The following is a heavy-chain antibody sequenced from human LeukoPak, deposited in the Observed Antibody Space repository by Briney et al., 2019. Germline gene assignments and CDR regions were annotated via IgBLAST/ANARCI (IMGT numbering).Heavy chain of an antibody. J-gene: IGHJ1*01. Sequence: PGGSLRLSCAASGFTVSSNYMSWVRQAPGKGLEWVSVIYSGGSTCYADSVKGRFTISRDNSKNTLYLQMNSLRAEDTAVYYCAKGNTIIGKYFQHWGQGTLVTVSS. D-gene: IGHD3-10*02. CDR3: AKGNTIIGKYFQH. CDR1: GFTVSSNY. V-gene: IGHV3-53*01. CDR2: IYSGGST.